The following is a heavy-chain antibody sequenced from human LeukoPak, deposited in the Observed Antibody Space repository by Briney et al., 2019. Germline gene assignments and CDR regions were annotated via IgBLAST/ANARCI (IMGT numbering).Heavy chain of an antibody. CDR3: ARGFLTSGDYA. CDR2: ISSSGSTI. Sequence: PGGSLRLSCAASGFTFSSYEMNWVRQAPGKGLEWVSYISSSGSTIYYADSVKGRFTISRDNAKNSLYPQMNSLRAEDTAVYYCARGFLTSGDYAWGQGTLVTVSS. CDR1: GFTFSSYE. D-gene: IGHD4-17*01. J-gene: IGHJ5*02. V-gene: IGHV3-48*03.